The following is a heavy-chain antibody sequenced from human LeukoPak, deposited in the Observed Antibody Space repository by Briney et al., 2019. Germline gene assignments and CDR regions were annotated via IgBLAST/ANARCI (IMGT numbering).Heavy chain of an antibody. CDR2: ISYSGPHM. D-gene: IGHD4-17*01. V-gene: IGHV3-21*01. Sequence: GGSLRLSCAASGFAFSRYSMNWVRQAPGKGLEWVSSISYSGPHMFYADSVRGRFTISRDNAENSLFLQMNSLRAEDTAVYFCASNDYRDEGIDSWGQGTLVTV. CDR1: GFAFSRYS. J-gene: IGHJ4*02. CDR3: ASNDYRDEGIDS.